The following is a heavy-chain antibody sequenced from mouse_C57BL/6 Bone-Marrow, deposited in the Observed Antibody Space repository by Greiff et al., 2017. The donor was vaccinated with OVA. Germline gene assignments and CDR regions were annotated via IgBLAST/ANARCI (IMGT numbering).Heavy chain of an antibody. CDR3: AIRGYSNYGCEDY. CDR1: GYTFTSYW. V-gene: IGHV1-74*01. D-gene: IGHD2-5*01. CDR2: IHPSGSDT. Sequence: QVQLQQSGAELVKPGASVKVSCKASGYTFTSYWMNWVKQRPGQGLEWIGRIHPSGSDTNYNQKFKGKATLTVDKSSSTAYMQLSSLTSEDSAVYYCAIRGYSNYGCEDYWGQGTTVTVSS. J-gene: IGHJ2*01.